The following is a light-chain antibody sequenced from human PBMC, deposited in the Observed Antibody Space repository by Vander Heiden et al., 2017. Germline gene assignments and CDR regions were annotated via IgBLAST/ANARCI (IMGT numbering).Light chain of an antibody. CDR2: QDS. J-gene: IGLJ2*01. CDR1: KLGDKY. Sequence: SYELPQPPSVSVPPGQTASITCSGDKLGDKYACWYQQKPGQSPVLVIYQDSKRPSGIPERFSGSNSGNTATLTISGTQAMDEADYYCQAWDSSTGVFGGGTKL. V-gene: IGLV3-1*01. CDR3: QAWDSSTGV.